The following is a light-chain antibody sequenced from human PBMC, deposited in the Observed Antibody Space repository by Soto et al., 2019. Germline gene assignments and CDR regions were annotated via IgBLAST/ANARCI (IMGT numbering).Light chain of an antibody. CDR1: QSVINN. Sequence: EIVMTQSPATLSVSPGERATLSCRSSQSVINNLSWYQQKPGQAPMLLIYGASTRATGIPAMFSGSGSGTEFTLTLSSLQAEDFAVYYCQQYNNWPRGTFGGGTKVEIK. CDR3: QQYNNWPRGT. V-gene: IGKV3-15*01. CDR2: GAS. J-gene: IGKJ4*01.